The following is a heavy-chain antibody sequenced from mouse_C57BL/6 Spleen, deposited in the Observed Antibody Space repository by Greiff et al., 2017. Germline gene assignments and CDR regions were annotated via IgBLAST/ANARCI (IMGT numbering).Heavy chain of an antibody. D-gene: IGHD1-1*01. CDR1: GFTFSDYG. V-gene: IGHV5-17*01. J-gene: IGHJ4*01. CDR2: ISSGSSTI. Sequence: EVQRVESGGGLVKPGGSLKLSCAASGFTFSDYGMHWVRQAPEKGLEWVAYISSGSSTIYYADTVKGRFTISRDNAKNTLFLQMTSLRSEDTAMYYCARRWTTVVAPYAMDYWGQGTSVTVSS. CDR3: ARRWTTVVAPYAMDY.